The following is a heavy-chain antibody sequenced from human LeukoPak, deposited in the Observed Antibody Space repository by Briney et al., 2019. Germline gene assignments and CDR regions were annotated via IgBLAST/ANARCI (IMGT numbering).Heavy chain of an antibody. Sequence: ASVKVSCKASGYTFTSYGISWVRQAPGQGLEWMGWISAYNGNTNYAQKLQGRVTMTTDTSTSTAYMELRSLRSDDTAVYYCARDRRLRYFDWLLYYFDYWGQGTLVTVSS. CDR3: ARDRRLRYFDWLLYYFDY. CDR2: ISAYNGNT. D-gene: IGHD3-9*01. J-gene: IGHJ4*02. CDR1: GYTFTSYG. V-gene: IGHV1-18*01.